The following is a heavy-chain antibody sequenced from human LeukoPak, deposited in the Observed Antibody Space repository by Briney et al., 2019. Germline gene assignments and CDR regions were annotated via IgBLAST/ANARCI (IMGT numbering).Heavy chain of an antibody. Sequence: ASVKVSCKASGHTFTGYYMHWVRQAPGQGLEWMGWINPNSGGTNYAQKFQGRVTMTRDTSISTAYMELSRLRSDDTAVYYCARAIASRGYCSSTSCYGYWGQGTLVTVSS. J-gene: IGHJ4*02. V-gene: IGHV1-2*02. CDR3: ARAIASRGYCSSTSCYGY. CDR1: GHTFTGYY. CDR2: INPNSGGT. D-gene: IGHD2-2*01.